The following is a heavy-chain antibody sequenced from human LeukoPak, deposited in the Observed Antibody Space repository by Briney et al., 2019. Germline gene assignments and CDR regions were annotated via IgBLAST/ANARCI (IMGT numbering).Heavy chain of an antibody. CDR2: IYYSGNT. D-gene: IGHD4-17*01. CDR3: ARDLSDYGVTRFDF. V-gene: IGHV4-59*01. J-gene: IGHJ4*02. CDR1: GDSISSYY. Sequence: SETLSLTCTVSGDSISSYYLNWIRQPPGKGLEWIGYIYYSGNTNYNPSLKSRVTVSVDTSKNHFSLRLSSVTAADTAVYYCARDLSDYGVTRFDFWGQGTLVTVSS.